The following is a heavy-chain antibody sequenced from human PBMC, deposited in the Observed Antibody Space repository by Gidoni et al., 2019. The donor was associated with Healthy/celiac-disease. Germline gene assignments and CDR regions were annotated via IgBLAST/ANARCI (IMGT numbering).Heavy chain of an antibody. CDR1: GGSISSSSYY. D-gene: IGHD4-4*01. V-gene: IGHV4-39*01. CDR2: IYYSGST. J-gene: IGHJ6*03. CDR3: ARHRTDSNYKTHYYYYYMDV. Sequence: QLQLQESGPGLVKPSETLSLTCTVSGGSISSSSYYWGWIRQPPGKGLEWIGSIYYSGSTYYNPSLKSRVTISVDTSKNQFSLKLSSVTAADTAVYYCARHRTDSNYKTHYYYYYMDVWGKGTTVTVSS.